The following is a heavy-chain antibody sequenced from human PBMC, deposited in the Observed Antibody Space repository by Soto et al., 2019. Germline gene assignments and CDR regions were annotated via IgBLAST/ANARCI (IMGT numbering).Heavy chain of an antibody. CDR3: ARAVAAAADFDY. Sequence: ASVKVSCKASGYTFTGYAMHWVRQAPGQRLEWMGWINAGNGNTKYSQKFQGRVTITRDTSASTAYMELSSLRSEDTAVYYCARAVAAAADFDYWGQGTLVTVFS. J-gene: IGHJ4*02. V-gene: IGHV1-3*01. CDR1: GYTFTGYA. CDR2: INAGNGNT. D-gene: IGHD6-25*01.